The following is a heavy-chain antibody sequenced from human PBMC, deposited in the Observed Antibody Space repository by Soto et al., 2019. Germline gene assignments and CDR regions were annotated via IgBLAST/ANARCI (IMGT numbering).Heavy chain of an antibody. V-gene: IGHV3-33*01. CDR3: ARAKAYYYDSSLRFYGIDV. D-gene: IGHD3-22*01. CDR1: GFTFSRYG. J-gene: IGHJ6*02. CDR2: TWYDGSNK. Sequence: GGSLRLSCAASGFTFSRYGMHWVRQAPGKGLEWVAVTWYDGSNKYYADSVKGRFTVSRGNSKNTLYLQMNSLRAEDTAVYYCARAKAYYYDSSLRFYGIDVWGQGTTVTVSS.